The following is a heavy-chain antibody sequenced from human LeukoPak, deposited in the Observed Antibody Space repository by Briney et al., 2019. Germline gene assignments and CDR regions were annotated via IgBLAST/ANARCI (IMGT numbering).Heavy chain of an antibody. D-gene: IGHD6-19*01. CDR3: AKDLSIAVAGLGGDYFDY. Sequence: GGSLRLSCAASGFTFSSYGMHWVRQAPGKGLEWVAVIWYDGSNKYYADSVKGRFTISRDNSKNTLYLQMNSLRAEDTAVYYCAKDLSIAVAGLGGDYFDYWGQGTLVTVSS. V-gene: IGHV3-33*06. CDR1: GFTFSSYG. J-gene: IGHJ4*02. CDR2: IWYDGSNK.